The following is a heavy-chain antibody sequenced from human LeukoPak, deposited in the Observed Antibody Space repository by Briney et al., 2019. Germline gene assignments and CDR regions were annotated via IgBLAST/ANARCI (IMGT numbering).Heavy chain of an antibody. CDR2: TRNKANSYTT. D-gene: IGHD3-22*01. CDR3: TSCRDSSGYRAFDI. J-gene: IGHJ3*02. V-gene: IGHV3-72*01. Sequence: GGYLRLSCAASGFTFSDQYMDWVRQAPGKGLEWVARTRNKANSYTTEYDASVKGRFTISRDVSKNSLYLQMNSLKSEIMPMYHRTSCRDSSGYRAFDIWAQGPMVTVSA. CDR1: GFTFSDQY.